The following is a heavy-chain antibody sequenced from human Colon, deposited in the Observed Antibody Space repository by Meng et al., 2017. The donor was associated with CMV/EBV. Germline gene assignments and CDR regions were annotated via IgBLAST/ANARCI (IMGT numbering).Heavy chain of an antibody. CDR2: ISSSSSYI. CDR3: ARGVGGSYSDY. Sequence: GESLKISCAASGFTFSSYSMNWVRQAPGKGLEWVSSISSSSSYIYYADSVKGRFTISRDNAKNSLYLQMNSLRAEDTALYYCARGVGGSYSDYWGQGTLVTVSS. V-gene: IGHV3-21*01. D-gene: IGHD1-26*01. CDR1: GFTFSSYS. J-gene: IGHJ4*02.